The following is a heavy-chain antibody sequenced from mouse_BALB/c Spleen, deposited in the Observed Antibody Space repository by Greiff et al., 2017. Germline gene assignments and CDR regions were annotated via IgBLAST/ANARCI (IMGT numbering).Heavy chain of an antibody. CDR3: ARGSSGYFDY. Sequence: EVQLQQSGAELVRPGALVKLSCKASGFNIKDYYMHWVKQRPEQGLEWIGWIDPENGNTIYDPKFQGKASITADTSSNTAYLQLSSLTSEDTAVYYCARGSSGYFDYWGQGTTLTVSS. CDR2: IDPENGNT. CDR1: GFNIKDYY. V-gene: IGHV14-1*02. J-gene: IGHJ2*01.